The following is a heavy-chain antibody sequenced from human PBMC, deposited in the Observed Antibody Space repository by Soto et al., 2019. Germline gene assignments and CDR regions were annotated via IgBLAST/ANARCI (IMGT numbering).Heavy chain of an antibody. CDR2: INHSGST. V-gene: IGHV4-34*01. D-gene: IGHD6-6*01. CDR3: ARKSIAARTGYFDY. CDR1: GGSFSGYY. J-gene: IGHJ4*02. Sequence: SETLSLTCAVYGGSFSGYYWSWIRQPPGKGLEWIGEINHSGSTNYNPSLKSRVTISVDTSKNQFSLKLSSVTAADTAVYYCARKSIAARTGYFDYWGQGTLVTVSS.